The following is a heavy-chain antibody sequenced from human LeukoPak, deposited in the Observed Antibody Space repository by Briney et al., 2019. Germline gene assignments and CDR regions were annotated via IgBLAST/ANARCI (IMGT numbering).Heavy chain of an antibody. CDR1: GYTFTGYY. V-gene: IGHV1-2*06. CDR3: ARGRLVRGVIDWFDP. D-gene: IGHD3-10*01. Sequence: AXXKVSCKASGYTFTGYYMHWVRQAPGQGLEWMGRINPNSGGTNYAQNFQARVTMTRDTSISTAYMELSRLRSDDTAVYYCARGRLVRGVIDWFDPWGQGTLVTVSS. CDR2: INPNSGGT. J-gene: IGHJ5*02.